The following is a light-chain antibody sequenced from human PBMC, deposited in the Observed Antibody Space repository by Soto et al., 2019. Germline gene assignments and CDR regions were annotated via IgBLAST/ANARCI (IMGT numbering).Light chain of an antibody. CDR3: CSYTSSSTHV. CDR1: SSDVGGYNF. Sequence: QSALTQPASVSGSPGQSITISCTGTSSDVGGYNFVSWYQQHPGKVPKLMIFDVNRRPSGVSDRFSGSKSGNTASLPISVPQAEDEADYFRCSYTSSSTHVFGCGTKLTVL. J-gene: IGLJ1*01. CDR2: DVN. V-gene: IGLV2-14*03.